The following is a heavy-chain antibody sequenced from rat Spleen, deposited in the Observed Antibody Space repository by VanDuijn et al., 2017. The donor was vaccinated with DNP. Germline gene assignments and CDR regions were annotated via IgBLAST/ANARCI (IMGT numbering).Heavy chain of an antibody. Sequence: EVQVLESGGGLVQPGNSLKLSCATSGFTFSTAWMYWYRQFPEKRLEWIARIKAKSYNYATDYTESVQGRFTISRDDSKRSIYLQMNNLKEEDTAVYYCGGFGVDWGQGVMVTVSS. J-gene: IGHJ2*01. CDR2: IKAKSYNYAT. CDR1: GFTFSTAW. V-gene: IGHV6-6*01. D-gene: IGHD4-3*01. CDR3: GGFGVD.